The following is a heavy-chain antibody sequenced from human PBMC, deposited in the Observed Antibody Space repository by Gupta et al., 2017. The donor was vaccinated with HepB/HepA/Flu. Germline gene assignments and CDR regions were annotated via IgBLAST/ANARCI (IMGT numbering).Heavy chain of an antibody. J-gene: IGHJ4*02. CDR1: VFTLGTSP. CDR3: AEGRTVLDY. Sequence: EGRGVEAGGGIVQPGGSLRLSRVLSVFTLGTSPITWVRQAPGKGLEWVGCVSESSCKTFSAESVKSMIIITKDTTKTSLYQVIESMGADAAVVYYGAEGRTVLDYWGQGIMVSVSS. CDR2: VSESSCKT. V-gene: IGHV3-23*04. D-gene: IGHD2-8*02.